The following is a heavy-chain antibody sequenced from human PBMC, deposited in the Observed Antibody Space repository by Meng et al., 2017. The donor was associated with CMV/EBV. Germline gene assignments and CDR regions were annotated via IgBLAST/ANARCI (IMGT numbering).Heavy chain of an antibody. D-gene: IGHD3-16*01. CDR2: IKQHGSEK. CDR3: AREYGGWFDP. CDR1: GFNFSAYW. Sequence: GESLKISCAASGFNFSAYWMIWVRQAPGKGLEWVANIKQHGSEKYYVDSVKGRFTISRDDAKNSLYLQMNSLRVEDTAVYYCAREYGGWFDPWGQGNLVTVSS. V-gene: IGHV3-7*01. J-gene: IGHJ5*02.